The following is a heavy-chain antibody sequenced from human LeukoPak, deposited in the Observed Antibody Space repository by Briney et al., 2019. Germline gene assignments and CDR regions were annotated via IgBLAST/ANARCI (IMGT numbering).Heavy chain of an antibody. D-gene: IGHD6-6*01. CDR1: GFIFSNAW. J-gene: IGHJ4*02. CDR3: ARGPNSNWSGLDF. Sequence: PGGSLRLSCAGSGFIFSNAWMSWVRQAPGKGLVWVSRISPTGSTTSYADSVKGRFTVSRDNAKNTLYLQVNNLRAEDTAVYYCARGPNSNWSGLDFWGQGTLLTVSS. V-gene: IGHV3-74*01. CDR2: ISPTGSTT.